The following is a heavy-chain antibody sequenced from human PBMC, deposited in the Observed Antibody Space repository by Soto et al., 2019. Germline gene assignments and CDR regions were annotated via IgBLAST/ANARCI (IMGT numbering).Heavy chain of an antibody. J-gene: IGHJ5*02. Sequence: PGGSLRLSCVASGFTFSSHEMNWVRQAPGKGLEWVSYISSSGSPIDYADSVRGRFTISRDNAKNSVIMQLNSLRVEDTAVYHCVRSWGVYCSSPRCYSPWRDPWGQGTLVTVSS. D-gene: IGHD2-2*01. V-gene: IGHV3-48*03. CDR2: ISSSGSPI. CDR1: GFTFSSHE. CDR3: VRSWGVYCSSPRCYSPWRDP.